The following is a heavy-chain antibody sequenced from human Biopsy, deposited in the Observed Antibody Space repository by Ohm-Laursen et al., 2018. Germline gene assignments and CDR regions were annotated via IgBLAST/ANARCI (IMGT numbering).Heavy chain of an antibody. J-gene: IGHJ4*02. CDR3: ARNTGWYGDLYYFDY. V-gene: IGHV1-46*01. CDR2: INPSGSTT. D-gene: IGHD6-19*01. Sequence: SVKVSCKVSGYSFTSYYMHWVRQAPGQGLEWMGMINPSGSTTSYPQIFQGRVTMTRDTSKSTVYMELSILRSADTAVYFCARNTGWYGDLYYFDYWGQGTLVTVSS. CDR1: GYSFTSYY.